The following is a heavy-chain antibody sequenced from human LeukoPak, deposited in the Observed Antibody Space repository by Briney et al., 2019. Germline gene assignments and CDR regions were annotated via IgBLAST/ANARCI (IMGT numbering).Heavy chain of an antibody. J-gene: IGHJ4*02. D-gene: IGHD1-20*01. CDR1: GGSISSYY. CDR2: IYYSGST. Sequence: SETLSLTCTVSGGSISSYYWSWIRQPPGKGLEWIGYIYYSGSTNYNPSLKSRVTISVDTSKNQFSLKMNSVTAADTAVYHCARGANNWNDWGQGILVTVSS. V-gene: IGHV4-59*01. CDR3: ARGANNWND.